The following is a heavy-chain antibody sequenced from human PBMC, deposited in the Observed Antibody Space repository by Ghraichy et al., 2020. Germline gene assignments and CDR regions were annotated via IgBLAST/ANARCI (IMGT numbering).Heavy chain of an antibody. D-gene: IGHD5-24*01. J-gene: IGHJ6*02. CDR1: EFTVSSNY. CDR2: IYGGGTT. V-gene: IGHV3-53*01. CDR3: ASNYRASYYGMDV. Sequence: GGSLRLSCAASEFTVSSNYMSWVRQAPGKGLEWVSVIYGGGTTYYADSVKGRFTISRDNSKNTLYLQMYSLRAEDTAVYYCASNYRASYYGMDVWGQGTTVTVSS.